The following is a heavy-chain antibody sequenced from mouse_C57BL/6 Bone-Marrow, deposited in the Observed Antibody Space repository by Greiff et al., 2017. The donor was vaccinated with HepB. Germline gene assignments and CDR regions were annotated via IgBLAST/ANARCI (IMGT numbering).Heavy chain of an antibody. CDR1: GYTFTSYW. CDR2: IDPSDSYT. D-gene: IGHD1-1*01. J-gene: IGHJ4*01. Sequence: QVQLQQPGAELVKPGASVKLSCKASGYTFTSYWMQWAKQRPGQGLEWIGEIDPSDSYTNYNQKFKGKATLTVDTSSSTAYMQLSSLTSEDSAVYYCARREGYYGSSYGAMDYWGQGTSVTVSS. V-gene: IGHV1-50*01. CDR3: ARREGYYGSSYGAMDY.